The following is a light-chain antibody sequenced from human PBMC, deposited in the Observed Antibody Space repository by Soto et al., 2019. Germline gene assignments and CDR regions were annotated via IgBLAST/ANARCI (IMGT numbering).Light chain of an antibody. CDR1: QRVSSSY. V-gene: IGKV3-20*01. J-gene: IGKJ1*01. CDR2: GTS. Sequence: EIVLMQSPGTLSLSPGERATLSCRASQRVSSSYLAWYQQKPGQAPRLLIYGTSSRATAIPDRFSGSGSGTDFTLTISRLEPEDFAVYYCQQYGSSSWTFGQGTKVEIK. CDR3: QQYGSSSWT.